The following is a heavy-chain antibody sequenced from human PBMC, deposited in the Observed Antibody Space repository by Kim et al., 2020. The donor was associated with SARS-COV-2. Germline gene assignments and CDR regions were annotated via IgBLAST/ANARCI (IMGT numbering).Heavy chain of an antibody. CDR3: ARHRGWELRFSAFHI. CDR1: GGSINDYY. CDR2: VYYGGST. D-gene: IGHD1-26*01. J-gene: IGHJ3*02. V-gene: IGHV4-59*08. Sequence: SETLSLTCTVSGGSINDYYWSWIRQPPGKGLEWIGFVYYGGSTNYNPSLKSRVTISIDTSKNQFFLKLNSVTAADTAVYYCARHRGWELRFSAFHIWGQGTMVTVSS.